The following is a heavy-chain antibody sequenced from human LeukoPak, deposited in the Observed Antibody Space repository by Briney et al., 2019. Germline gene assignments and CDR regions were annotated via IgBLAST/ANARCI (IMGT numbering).Heavy chain of an antibody. CDR2: ISYDGSNK. D-gene: IGHD6-19*01. CDR1: GFTFSSYW. Sequence: GGSLRLSCAASGFTFSSYWMSWVRQATGKGLEWVAVISYDGSNKYYADSVKGRFTISRDNAKNSLYLQMNSLRAEDTALYYCAKSVAGTLDYWGQGTLVSVSS. CDR3: AKSVAGTLDY. J-gene: IGHJ4*02. V-gene: IGHV3-30-3*01.